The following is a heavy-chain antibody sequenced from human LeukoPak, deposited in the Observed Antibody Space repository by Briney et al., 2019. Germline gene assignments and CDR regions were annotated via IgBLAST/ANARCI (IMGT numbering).Heavy chain of an antibody. V-gene: IGHV4-38-2*02. CDR1: GYSISSGYY. CDR2: ICHSGST. CDR3: AKNGTPGRVLLAATRYNWFDP. J-gene: IGHJ5*02. D-gene: IGHD2-15*01. Sequence: SETLSLTCTVSGYSISSGYYWGWILQPSGKGLEWIVSICHSGSTYYNPSLKSRVIISVDTSKNQFSLKLSSVTAADTAVYYCAKNGTPGRVLLAATRYNWFDPWGQGTLVTVSS.